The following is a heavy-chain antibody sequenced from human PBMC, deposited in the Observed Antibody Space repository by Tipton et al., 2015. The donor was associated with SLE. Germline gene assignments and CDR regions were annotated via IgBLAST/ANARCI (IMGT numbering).Heavy chain of an antibody. J-gene: IGHJ4*02. CDR2: IYHSGTT. CDR3: VRLELPATKADY. Sequence: TLSLTCAVSDFSVSSSHYCGWFRQPPGKGLEWLGTIYHSGTTYYNPSLKSRLTLSIDTSKNQFSLKLSSVTAADTAVYYCVRLELPATKADYWGPGTLVTVSS. V-gene: IGHV4-38-2*01. CDR1: DFSVSSSHY. D-gene: IGHD5-24*01.